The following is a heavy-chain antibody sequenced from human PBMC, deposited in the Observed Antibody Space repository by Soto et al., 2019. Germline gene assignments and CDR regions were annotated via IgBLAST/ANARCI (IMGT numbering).Heavy chain of an antibody. D-gene: IGHD3-3*01. V-gene: IGHV1-46*01. CDR1: GYTFTSYY. Sequence: GASVKVSCKASGYTFTSYYMHWVRQAPGQGLEWMGIINPSGGSTSYAQKFQGRVTMTRDTSTSTVYMELSSLRSEDTAVYYCARGLGDDFWSGYYTGEFFDYWGQGTLVTVSS. CDR3: ARGLGDDFWSGYYTGEFFDY. J-gene: IGHJ4*02. CDR2: INPSGGST.